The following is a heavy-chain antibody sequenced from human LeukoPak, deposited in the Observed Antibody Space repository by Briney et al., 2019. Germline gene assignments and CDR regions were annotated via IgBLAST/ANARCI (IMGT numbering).Heavy chain of an antibody. D-gene: IGHD3-10*01. V-gene: IGHV3-30-3*01. CDR3: ARDPYGSGTYYSDY. CDR2: ILYDGSNK. J-gene: IGHJ4*02. Sequence: GGSLRLSCAASGFTFSSYAMHWVRQAPGKGLEWVAVILYDGSNKYYADSVKGRFTISRDNSKNTLYLQMNSLRAEDTAVYYCARDPYGSGTYYSDYWGQGTLVTVSS. CDR1: GFTFSSYA.